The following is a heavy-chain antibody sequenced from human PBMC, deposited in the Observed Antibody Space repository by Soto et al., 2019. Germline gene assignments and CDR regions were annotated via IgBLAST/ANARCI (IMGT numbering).Heavy chain of an antibody. Sequence: EVQLVESGGGLVQPGRSLRLSCAASGFTFDDYAMHWVRQAPGKGLEWVSGISWNSGSIGYADSVKCRFIISRDNDKNALYLQMRGLRAEDTALYYCAKDLTGTSGPVFDPWGQGTLVTVSS. CDR1: GFTFDDYA. J-gene: IGHJ5*02. CDR3: AKDLTGTSGPVFDP. CDR2: ISWNSGSI. V-gene: IGHV3-9*01. D-gene: IGHD1-7*01.